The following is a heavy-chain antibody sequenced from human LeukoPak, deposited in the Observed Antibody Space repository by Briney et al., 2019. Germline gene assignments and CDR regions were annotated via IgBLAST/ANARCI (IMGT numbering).Heavy chain of an antibody. CDR3: ARQSMTGNERGDDAFDI. J-gene: IGHJ3*02. D-gene: IGHD3-9*01. Sequence: ASVKVSCKASGYTFSRYGISWVRQAPGQGLEWMGWISALNGNTNYAQKFQGRVAMTTDTSTSTAYMELRSLRSDDTAVYYCARQSMTGNERGDDAFDIWGQGTMVTVSS. CDR2: ISALNGNT. CDR1: GYTFSRYG. V-gene: IGHV1-18*01.